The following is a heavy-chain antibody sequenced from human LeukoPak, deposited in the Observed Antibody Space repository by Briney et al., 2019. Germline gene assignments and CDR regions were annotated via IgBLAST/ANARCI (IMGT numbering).Heavy chain of an antibody. Sequence: ASVRVSCKASGYTFISYYMHWVRQAPGQGLEWMGIINPSGGSISYAQKFQGRLTMTRDTSTSTVYMELSSLRSEDTAVYYCAREDSSYVTGGFDYWGQGTLVTVSS. CDR2: INPSGGSI. CDR1: GYTFISYY. D-gene: IGHD3-16*01. J-gene: IGHJ4*02. V-gene: IGHV1-46*01. CDR3: AREDSSYVTGGFDY.